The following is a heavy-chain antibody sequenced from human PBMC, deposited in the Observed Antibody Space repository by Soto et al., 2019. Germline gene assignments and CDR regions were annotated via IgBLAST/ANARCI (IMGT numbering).Heavy chain of an antibody. D-gene: IGHD3-10*01. CDR2: INHSGST. CDR3: ARVSYYYGSGSYLFDY. Sequence: SETLSLTCAVYGGSFSGYYWSWIRQPPGKRLEWIGEINHSGSTNYNPSLKSRVTISVDTSKNQFSLKLSSVTAADTAVYYCARVSYYYGSGSYLFDYWGQGTLVTVSS. V-gene: IGHV4-34*01. J-gene: IGHJ4*02. CDR1: GGSFSGYY.